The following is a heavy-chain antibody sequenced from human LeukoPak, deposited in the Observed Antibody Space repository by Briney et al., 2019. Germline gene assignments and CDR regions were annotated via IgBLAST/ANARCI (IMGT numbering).Heavy chain of an antibody. CDR1: GYTFTSYD. CDR2: MNPNSGNT. J-gene: IGHJ4*02. CDR3: VRWRGYCSGGSCYFDC. D-gene: IGHD2-15*01. Sequence: ASVKVSCKASGYTFTSYDINWVRQATGQGLEWMGWMNPNSGNTGYAQKFQGRVTITRNTSISTAYMELSSLRSEDTAVYYCVRWRGYCSGGSCYFDCWGQGTLVTVSS. V-gene: IGHV1-8*03.